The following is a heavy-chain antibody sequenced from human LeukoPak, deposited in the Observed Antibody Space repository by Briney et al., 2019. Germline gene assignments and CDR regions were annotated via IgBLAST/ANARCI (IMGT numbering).Heavy chain of an antibody. CDR3: VKEDYGSGSYYRVSYYFDY. D-gene: IGHD3-10*01. J-gene: IGHJ4*02. V-gene: IGHV3-23*01. Sequence: PGRSLRLSCAASGFTFSSYAMNWVRHAPGKGLEWVSVISFSGGTTYYPDSVKGRFTISRDNSKNTLYLQMNSLRAEDTAVYYCVKEDYGSGSYYRVSYYFDYWGQGTLVTASS. CDR1: GFTFSSYA. CDR2: ISFSGGTT.